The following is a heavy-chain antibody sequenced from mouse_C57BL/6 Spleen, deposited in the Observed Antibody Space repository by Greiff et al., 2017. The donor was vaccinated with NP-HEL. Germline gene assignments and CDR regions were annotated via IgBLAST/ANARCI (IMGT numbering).Heavy chain of an antibody. V-gene: IGHV1-72*01. Sequence: QVQLKQPGAELVKPGASVKLSCKASGYTFTSYWMHWVKQRPGRGLEWIGRIDPNSGGTKYNEKFKSKATLTVDKPSSTAYMQLSSLTSEDSAVYYCARSLITTVREDYFDYWGQGTTLTVSS. J-gene: IGHJ2*01. CDR3: ARSLITTVREDYFDY. CDR2: IDPNSGGT. D-gene: IGHD1-1*01. CDR1: GYTFTSYW.